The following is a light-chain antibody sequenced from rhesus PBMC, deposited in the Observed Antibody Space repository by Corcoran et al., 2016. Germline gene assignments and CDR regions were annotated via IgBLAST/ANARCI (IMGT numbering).Light chain of an antibody. J-gene: IGKJ3*01. Sequence: DIQMTQSPSSLSASVGDTVTITCRASQGISNYLAWYQPQPGKAPKPLIYYADNLESGVPSVFSGSGAATDFTLTISSLQPEDFATYYCQQHNSYPFTFGPGTKLDIK. CDR1: QGISNY. CDR3: QQHNSYPFT. CDR2: YAD. V-gene: IGKV1S14*01.